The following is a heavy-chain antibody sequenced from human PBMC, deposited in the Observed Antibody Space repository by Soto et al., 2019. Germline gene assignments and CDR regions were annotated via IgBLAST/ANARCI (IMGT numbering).Heavy chain of an antibody. V-gene: IGHV3-23*01. D-gene: IGHD6-6*01. Sequence: EVQVLESGGGLVQPGGSLRLSCAATGFTFNNFAMNWVRQGPGKGLEWVSGISGGGDATRYADSVKGRFTISRDKAASMVYLDMYSLIPDDTAIYYCAKNIHSSSGCDYWGQGTAVTVSS. CDR2: ISGGGDAT. CDR3: AKNIHSSSGCDY. CDR1: GFTFNNFA. J-gene: IGHJ4*02.